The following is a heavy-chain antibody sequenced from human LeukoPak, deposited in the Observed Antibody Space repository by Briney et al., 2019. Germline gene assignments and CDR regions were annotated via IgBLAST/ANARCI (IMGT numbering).Heavy chain of an antibody. CDR1: GASVSSRSYY. CDR3: ATRSFLLGDTAFGPGYGMDV. D-gene: IGHD5-18*01. Sequence: SETLSLTCTVSGASVSSRSYYWSWIRQPPGTGLQWLGYSYYSGSTNYDPSFKSRVTISRDTSKNQFSLNLSSVTAADMAVYYCATRSFLLGDTAFGPGYGMDVWGQGTTVTVSS. J-gene: IGHJ6*02. CDR2: SYYSGST. V-gene: IGHV4-61*01.